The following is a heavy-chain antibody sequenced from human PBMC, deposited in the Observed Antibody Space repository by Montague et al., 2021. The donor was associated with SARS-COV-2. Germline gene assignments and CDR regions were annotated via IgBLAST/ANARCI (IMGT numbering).Heavy chain of an antibody. CDR3: AREPRVGQLLSIYYYGMDV. V-gene: IGHV4-31*03. D-gene: IGHD2-2*01. CDR2: IYYSGST. CDR1: GGSISSGGYY. J-gene: IGHJ6*02. Sequence: TLSLTCTVSGGSISSGGYYWSWIRQHPGKGLEWIGYIYYSGSTXYNPSLKSRVTISVDTSKNQFSLKLSSVTAADTAVYYCAREPRVGQLLSIYYYGMDVWGQRTTVTVSS.